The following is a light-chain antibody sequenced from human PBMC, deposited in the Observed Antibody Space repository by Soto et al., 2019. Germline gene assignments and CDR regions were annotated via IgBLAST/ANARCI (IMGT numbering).Light chain of an antibody. V-gene: IGKV1-5*01. CDR2: DAS. Sequence: DIQMTQSPSTLSASVGDRVTITCRASQSISSWLAWYQQKPGKAPKLLIYDASSLESGVPSRFSGSGSGTELTLTISSLQPDYFATYYCQQYNSYSRAWTFGQGTKVEIK. CDR1: QSISSW. J-gene: IGKJ1*01. CDR3: QQYNSYSRAWT.